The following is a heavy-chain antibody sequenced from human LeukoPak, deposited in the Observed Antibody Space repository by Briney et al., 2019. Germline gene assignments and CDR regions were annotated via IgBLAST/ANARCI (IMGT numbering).Heavy chain of an antibody. J-gene: IGHJ4*02. Sequence: GGSLRLSCAASEFTFSSHWMSWVRQVAGKGLEWVANIREDGSEKYYVDSVEGRFTISRDNAKNSLFLQMNSLRAEDTAVYYCARDSRYSRGVGDFDYWGQGTLVIVSS. V-gene: IGHV3-7*03. CDR1: EFTFSSHW. CDR3: ARDSRYSRGVGDFDY. CDR2: IREDGSEK. D-gene: IGHD5-18*01.